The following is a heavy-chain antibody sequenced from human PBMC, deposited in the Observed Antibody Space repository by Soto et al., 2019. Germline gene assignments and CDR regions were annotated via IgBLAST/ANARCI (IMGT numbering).Heavy chain of an antibody. V-gene: IGHV3-30*18. J-gene: IGHJ4*02. CDR1: GFTFSSYG. Sequence: RRLSCAASGFTFSSYGMHWVRQAPGKGLEWVAVISYDGSNKHYADSVKGRFTISRDNSKSTLYLQMNSLRAEVTAVYYCAKPVWYGSGSHPDSWGQGTPVTVSS. CDR2: ISYDGSNK. CDR3: AKPVWYGSGSHPDS. D-gene: IGHD3-10*01.